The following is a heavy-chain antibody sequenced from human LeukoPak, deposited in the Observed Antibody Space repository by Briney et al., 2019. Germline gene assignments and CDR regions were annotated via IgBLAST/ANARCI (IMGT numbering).Heavy chain of an antibody. CDR1: GGSITTYY. CDR2: IYYSGST. CDR3: ARHRSPSLSPLSSDRTHDY. D-gene: IGHD6-19*01. J-gene: IGHJ4*02. Sequence: SETLSLTCTVSGGSITTYYCSWIRQSPGKGLEWIGYIYYSGSTNYNPSLKSRVTISVDTSKNQFSLKLSSVTAADTAVYYCARHRSPSLSPLSSDRTHDYWGQGTLVTVSS. V-gene: IGHV4-59*08.